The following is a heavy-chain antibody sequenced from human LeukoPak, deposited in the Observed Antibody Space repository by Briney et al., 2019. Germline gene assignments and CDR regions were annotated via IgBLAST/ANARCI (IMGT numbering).Heavy chain of an antibody. CDR2: IYYSGST. CDR1: GGSISSYY. D-gene: IGHD2-15*01. Sequence: SETLSLTCKVSGGSISSYYWSWIRQPPGKGLEWIGYIYYSGSTNYNPSLKSRVTISVDLSKSQFSLNPTSVTAADTAVYYCARVGGGNYYYYGMDVWGQGATVTVSS. CDR3: ARVGGGNYYYYGMDV. V-gene: IGHV4-59*01. J-gene: IGHJ6*02.